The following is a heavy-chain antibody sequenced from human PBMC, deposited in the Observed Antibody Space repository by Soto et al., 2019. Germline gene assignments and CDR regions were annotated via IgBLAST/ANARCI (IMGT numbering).Heavy chain of an antibody. Sequence: GGPLRLSCAASGFTFTTYWISWVRQAPGKGLEWVANIKQDGGDQYDVDSVKGRFSISRDNAKNSLYLQMNSLRAEDTAVYYCASDEPIDYWGQGILVTVSS. J-gene: IGHJ4*02. V-gene: IGHV3-7*03. CDR2: IKQDGGDQ. CDR1: GFTFTTYW. CDR3: ASDEPIDY.